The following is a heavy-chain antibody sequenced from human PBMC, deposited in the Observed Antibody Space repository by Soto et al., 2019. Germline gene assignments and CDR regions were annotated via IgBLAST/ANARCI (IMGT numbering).Heavy chain of an antibody. Sequence: ASVKVSCKASGYTFTSYDINWVRQATGQGLEWMGWMNPNSGNTGYAQKFQGRVTMTRNTSISTAYMELSSLRSEDTAVYYCARGPTYYDILTGTSGGMDVWGQGTTVTVSS. J-gene: IGHJ6*02. V-gene: IGHV1-8*01. CDR3: ARGPTYYDILTGTSGGMDV. CDR1: GYTFTSYD. D-gene: IGHD3-9*01. CDR2: MNPNSGNT.